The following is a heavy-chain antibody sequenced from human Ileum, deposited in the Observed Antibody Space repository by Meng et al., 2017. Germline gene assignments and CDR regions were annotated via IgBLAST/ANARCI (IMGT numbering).Heavy chain of an antibody. V-gene: IGHV4-31*01. D-gene: IGHD6-13*01. CDR2: IYHSGGT. CDR3: ARMVAEGGTRFDY. CDR1: GASISSAGYY. J-gene: IGHJ4*02. Sequence: LRLSCTVSGASISSAGYYWSWIRQHPGKGLEWIAYIYHSGGTHYNPTLKSQVTISVDTSKNQISLELNSVTAADTAVYYCARMVAEGGTRFDYWGQGTLVTVSS.